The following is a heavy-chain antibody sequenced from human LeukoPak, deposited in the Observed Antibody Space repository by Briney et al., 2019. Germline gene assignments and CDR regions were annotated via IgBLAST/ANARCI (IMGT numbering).Heavy chain of an antibody. CDR2: ISGSGGST. V-gene: IGHV3-23*01. D-gene: IGHD4-17*01. CDR3: AKDPMGARGDLQYYFDY. Sequence: GGSLRLSCAASGFTFSSYAMSWVRQAPGKGLEWVSAISGSGGSTYYADSVKGRFTISRDNSKNTLYLQMNSLRAEDTAVYYCAKDPMGARGDLQYYFDYWGQGTLVTVSS. CDR1: GFTFSSYA. J-gene: IGHJ4*02.